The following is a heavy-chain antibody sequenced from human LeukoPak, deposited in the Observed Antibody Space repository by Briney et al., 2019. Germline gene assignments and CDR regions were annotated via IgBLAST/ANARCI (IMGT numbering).Heavy chain of an antibody. Sequence: PGGSLRLSCAASGFTLSSYAMSWVRQAPGKGLEWVSSISSSSSYIYYADSVKGRFTISRDNAKNSLYLQMNSLRAEDTAVYYCARDKWLGETDYWGQGTLVTVSS. CDR1: GFTLSSYA. CDR3: ARDKWLGETDY. CDR2: ISSSSSYI. J-gene: IGHJ4*02. D-gene: IGHD3-10*01. V-gene: IGHV3-21*06.